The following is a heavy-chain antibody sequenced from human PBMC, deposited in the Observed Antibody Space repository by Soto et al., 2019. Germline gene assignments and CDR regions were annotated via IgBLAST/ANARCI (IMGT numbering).Heavy chain of an antibody. CDR3: ATFTSGWEKTFDY. V-gene: IGHV4-39*01. CDR1: GGSISSSSYY. D-gene: IGHD6-19*01. Sequence: SETLSLTCTVSGGSISSSSYYWGRIRQPPGKGLEWIGSIYYSGSTYYNPSLKSRVTISVDTSKNQFSLKLSPVTAADTAVYYCATFTSGWEKTFDYWGQGTLVTVSS. J-gene: IGHJ4*02. CDR2: IYYSGST.